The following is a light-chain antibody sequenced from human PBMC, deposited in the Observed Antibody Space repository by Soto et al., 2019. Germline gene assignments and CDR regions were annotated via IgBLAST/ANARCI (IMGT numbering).Light chain of an antibody. Sequence: EIVLTQSPATLSLSPGETATLSCRASQSISNYLAWYQHKPGQAPRLLIFDASTRATGIPARFSGSGSGTEFTLTISSLQSEDFEVYYCQQYNNWPITFGQGTRLEIK. CDR1: QSISNY. CDR2: DAS. J-gene: IGKJ5*01. CDR3: QQYNNWPIT. V-gene: IGKV3-15*01.